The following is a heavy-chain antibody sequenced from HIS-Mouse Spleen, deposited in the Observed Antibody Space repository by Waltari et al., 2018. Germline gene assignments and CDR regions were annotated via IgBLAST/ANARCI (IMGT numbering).Heavy chain of an antibody. V-gene: IGHV3-30*18. J-gene: IGHJ4*02. CDR3: AKDRGSQFDY. CDR1: GFSLSSYG. CDR2: ISYDGSNK. Sequence: QVQLVESGGGVVQPGRSLRLSWAASGFSLSSYGMHWVRQAPGKGLEWVAVISYDGSNKYYADSVKGRFTISRDNSKNTLYLQMNSLRAEDTAVYYCAKDRGSQFDYWGQGTLVTVSS. D-gene: IGHD1-26*01.